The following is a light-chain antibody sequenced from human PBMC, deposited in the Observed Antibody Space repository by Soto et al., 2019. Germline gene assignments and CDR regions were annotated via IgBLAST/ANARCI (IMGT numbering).Light chain of an antibody. V-gene: IGKV1-33*01. CDR2: DAS. Sequence: DIQMTQSPSSLSASVGDRVTITCQASQAISNYLNWYQQKPGKAPKLLIYDASNLETGVPSRFSGGGSGTDFTFTISILQPEDIATYYCQQYDNPPFTFGGGTKVEIK. CDR3: QQYDNPPFT. J-gene: IGKJ4*01. CDR1: QAISNY.